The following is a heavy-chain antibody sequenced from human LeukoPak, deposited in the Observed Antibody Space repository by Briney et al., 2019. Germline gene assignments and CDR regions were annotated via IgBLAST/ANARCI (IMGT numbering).Heavy chain of an antibody. CDR3: ATVVPAAKRGYYYYYMDV. J-gene: IGHJ6*03. CDR1: GGSISSSSYY. Sequence: SETLSLTCTVSGGSISSSSYYWGWLRQPPGRGLEWIGSIYYSGSTYYNPSLKSRVTISVDTSKNQFSLKLSSVTAADTAVYYYATVVPAAKRGYYYYYMDVWGKGTTVTVSS. D-gene: IGHD2-2*01. V-gene: IGHV4-39*07. CDR2: IYYSGST.